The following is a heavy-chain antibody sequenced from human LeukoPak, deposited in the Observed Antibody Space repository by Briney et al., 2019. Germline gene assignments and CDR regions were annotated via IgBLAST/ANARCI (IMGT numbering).Heavy chain of an antibody. CDR1: GFTFSSYA. D-gene: IGHD5-18*01. J-gene: IGHJ4*02. CDR2: ISYDGSNK. CDR3: ARGDTAMVLLYFDY. V-gene: IGHV3-30*04. Sequence: GRSLRLSCAASGFTFSSYAMHWVRQAPGKGLEWVAVISYDGSNKYYSDSVKGRFTISRDNSKNTLYLQMNSLRAEDTAVYYCARGDTAMVLLYFDYWGQGTLVTVSS.